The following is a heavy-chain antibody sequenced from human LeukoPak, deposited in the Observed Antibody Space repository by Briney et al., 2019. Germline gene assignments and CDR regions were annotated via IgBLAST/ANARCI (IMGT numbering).Heavy chain of an antibody. V-gene: IGHV1-18*01. CDR1: GYTFTTYS. D-gene: IGHD2-8*02. CDR3: ATDVGQLWLCFDR. CDR2: ISAYNGNT. Sequence: GASVKVSCKASGYTFTTYSINWVRQAPGQGLEWMGWISAYNGNTKYAQKVQGRVTMTTDTSTSTAYMELRSLRSDDTAVYYCATDVGQLWLCFDRWGQGTLVTVSS. J-gene: IGHJ4*02.